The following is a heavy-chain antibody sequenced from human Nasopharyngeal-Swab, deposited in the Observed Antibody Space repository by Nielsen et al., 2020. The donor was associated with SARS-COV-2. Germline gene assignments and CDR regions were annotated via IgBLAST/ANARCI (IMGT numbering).Heavy chain of an antibody. CDR2: IYYSGST. V-gene: IGHV4-39*07. D-gene: IGHD3-22*01. Sequence: GSLRLSCTVSGGSISSSSYYWGWIRQPPGKGLEWIGSIYYSGSTNYNPSLKSRVTISVDTSKNQFSLKLSSVTAADTAVYYCAREDSSGYYYFDYWGQGTLVTVSS. CDR1: GGSISSSSYY. CDR3: AREDSSGYYYFDY. J-gene: IGHJ4*02.